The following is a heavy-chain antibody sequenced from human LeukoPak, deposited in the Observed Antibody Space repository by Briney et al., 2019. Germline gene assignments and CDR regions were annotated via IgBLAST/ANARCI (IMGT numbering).Heavy chain of an antibody. CDR2: ISSSSFTI. J-gene: IGHJ4*02. V-gene: IGHV3-48*01. CDR3: AGGPGYSSSWYLLY. D-gene: IGHD6-13*01. CDR1: GFTFSSDS. Sequence: GGSLRLSCAASGFTFSSDSMNWVRQAPGKGLEWVSYISSSSFTIHYAGSVKGRFTISRDNAKNSLYLQMNSLRAEDTAVYYCAGGPGYSSSWYLLYWGQGTLVTVSS.